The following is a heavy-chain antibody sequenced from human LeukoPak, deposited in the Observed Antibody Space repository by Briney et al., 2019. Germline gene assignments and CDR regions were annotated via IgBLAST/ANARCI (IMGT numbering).Heavy chain of an antibody. D-gene: IGHD6-13*01. CDR1: GFTFSSYA. CDR2: ISGSGGNT. V-gene: IGHV3-23*01. Sequence: PGGSLSLSCAASGFTFSSYAMSWVRQPPGKGLNWVSSISGSGGNTFYADSVKGRFTISKDNSKNTLYLQMNSLRAEDTAVYYCARDWPSEWQHLPDYDAVDIWGQGTMVTVSS. CDR3: ARDWPSEWQHLPDYDAVDI. J-gene: IGHJ3*02.